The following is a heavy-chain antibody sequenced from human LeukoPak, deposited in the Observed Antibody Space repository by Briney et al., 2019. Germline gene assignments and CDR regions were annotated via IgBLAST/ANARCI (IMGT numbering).Heavy chain of an antibody. Sequence: ASVKVSCKASGYTFTSYGISWVRQAPGQGLEWMGWISAYNGSTKYAQKLQDRVTMTTDTSTTTAYMEVRSLTSDDTAVYYCARGSAMAQKQLVRHFDSWGQGILVTVSS. CDR2: ISAYNGST. V-gene: IGHV1-18*01. CDR3: ARGSAMAQKQLVRHFDS. CDR1: GYTFTSYG. D-gene: IGHD6-6*01. J-gene: IGHJ4*02.